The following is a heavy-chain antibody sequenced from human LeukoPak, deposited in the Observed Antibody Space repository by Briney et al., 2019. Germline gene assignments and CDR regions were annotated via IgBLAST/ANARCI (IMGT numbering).Heavy chain of an antibody. CDR1: GFTFSSYAM. CDR2: IYHSGST. J-gene: IGHJ3*02. CDR3: AREGGDYDYVWGSYAGAFDI. D-gene: IGHD3-16*01. Sequence: GSLRLSCAASGFTFSSYAMSWVRQPPGKGLEWIGEIYHSGSTNYNPSLKSRVTISVDKSKNQFSLKLSSVTAADTAVYYCAREGGDYDYVWGSYAGAFDIWGQGTMVTVSS. V-gene: IGHV4-4*02.